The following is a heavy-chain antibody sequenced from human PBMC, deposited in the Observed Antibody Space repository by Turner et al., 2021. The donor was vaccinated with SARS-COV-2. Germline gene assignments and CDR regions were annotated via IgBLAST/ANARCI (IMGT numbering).Heavy chain of an antibody. CDR2: ISHEGSNK. J-gene: IGHJ4*02. V-gene: IGHV3-30-3*01. CDR1: GFTFSNYA. D-gene: IGHD1-26*01. CDR3: ATRSGSYAGFDS. Sequence: QVQLVESGGGVVQPGRSLLLSCAASGFTFSNYAMHWVRQAPGKGLEWLADISHEGSNKYYRDSVKGRFTISRDNSKNTLYLQMNSLRVADTAVYYCATRSGSYAGFDSWGQGTLVTVSS.